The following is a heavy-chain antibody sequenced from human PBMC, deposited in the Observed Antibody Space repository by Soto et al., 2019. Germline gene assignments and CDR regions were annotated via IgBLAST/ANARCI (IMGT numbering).Heavy chain of an antibody. CDR1: GYSISSGYY. CDR2: IYHSGST. J-gene: IGHJ4*02. CDR3: ARVHSSGWYLFDY. V-gene: IGHV4-38-2*01. D-gene: IGHD6-19*01. Sequence: PSETLSLTCAVSGYSISSGYYWGWIRQPPGKGLEWIGSIYHSGSTYYNPSLRSRVTISVDTSKNQFSLKLSSVTAADTAVYYCARVHSSGWYLFDYWGQGTLVTVSS.